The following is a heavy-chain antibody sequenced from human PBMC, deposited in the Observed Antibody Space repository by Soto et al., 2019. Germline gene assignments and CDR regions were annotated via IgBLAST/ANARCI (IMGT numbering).Heavy chain of an antibody. CDR1: GGTFSNHA. D-gene: IGHD3-16*01. Sequence: QVQLVQSGAEVKKPGSSVKVSCKASGGTFSNHAISWVRQAPGQGLEWMGGIVPMFGTSNYEQKFQGRVTTTADKSTNTAYMELSSLTSEDTAVYYCARGDDFDYYYGVDVWGQGTTVTVSS. CDR2: IVPMFGTS. J-gene: IGHJ6*02. V-gene: IGHV1-69*06. CDR3: ARGDDFDYYYGVDV.